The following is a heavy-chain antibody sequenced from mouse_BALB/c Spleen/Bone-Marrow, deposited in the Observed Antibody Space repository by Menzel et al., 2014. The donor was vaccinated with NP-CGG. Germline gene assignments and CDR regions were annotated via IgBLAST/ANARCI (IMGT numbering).Heavy chain of an antibody. Sequence: EVQVVESGGGLVEPGGSLKLSCAASGFAFSSYDMSWVRQTPEKRLEWVAYISSGGGSTYYPDTVKGRLTISRDNAKNTLYLQMSSLKSEDTAMYYCAREVLRDYFDYWGQGTTLTVSS. J-gene: IGHJ2*01. CDR3: AREVLRDYFDY. D-gene: IGHD1-1*01. CDR1: GFAFSSYD. V-gene: IGHV5-12-1*01. CDR2: ISSGGGST.